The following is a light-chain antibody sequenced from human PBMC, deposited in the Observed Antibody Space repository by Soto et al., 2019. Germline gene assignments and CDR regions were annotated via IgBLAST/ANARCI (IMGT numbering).Light chain of an antibody. J-gene: IGLJ1*01. V-gene: IGLV3-21*02. CDR3: NVWHSSTAHYV. Sequence: SYELTQPPSVSVAPGQTARVTCGGNNVGSKSVQWYQQKPGQAPVLVVYDDTERPSGIPERFSGSNSGNSATLTISRVEAGDEADYYCNVWHSSTAHYVFGSGTKVTVL. CDR2: DDT. CDR1: NVGSKS.